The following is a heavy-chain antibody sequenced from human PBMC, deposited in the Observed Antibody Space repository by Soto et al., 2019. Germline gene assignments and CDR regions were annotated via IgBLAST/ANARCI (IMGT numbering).Heavy chain of an antibody. CDR1: GYTFTNYV. CDR2: INAGKANT. CDR3: ARPSSGFSFDF. J-gene: IGHJ4*02. Sequence: GASVKVSCKAAGYTFTNYVIHWVRQAPGQRLEWMGWINAGKANTRYSQKFQDRVTITRDTSANTAYMDLGSLTSEDTAVYYCARPSSGFSFDFWGQGTPVTVSS. V-gene: IGHV1-3*01. D-gene: IGHD6-19*01.